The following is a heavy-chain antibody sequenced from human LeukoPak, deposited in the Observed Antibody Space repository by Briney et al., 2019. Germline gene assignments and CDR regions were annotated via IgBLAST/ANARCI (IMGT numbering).Heavy chain of an antibody. V-gene: IGHV4-4*09. J-gene: IGHJ5*02. CDR1: GGSISSYY. Sequence: SETLSLTCTVSGGSISSYYWSWIRQPPGKGLEWIGYIYTSGSTNYNPSLKSRVTISVDTSKNQFSPKLSPVTAADTAVYYCARRRGGPVYHWFDPWGQGTLVTVSS. D-gene: IGHD3-16*01. CDR3: ARRRGGPVYHWFDP. CDR2: IYTSGST.